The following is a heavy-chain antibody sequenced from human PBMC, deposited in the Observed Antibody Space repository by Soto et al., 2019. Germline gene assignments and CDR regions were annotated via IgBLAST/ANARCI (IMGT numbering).Heavy chain of an antibody. J-gene: IGHJ4*02. CDR3: GVSAGLDF. Sequence: ASVKVSFKASGFSSSTYAFSWVRRAPGQGLEWMGLISADSGEPRYAQQFQGRVAMTTDTSTRTAYMELRGLTSEGTAVYYCGVSAGLDFWGQGTRVTVSS. D-gene: IGHD6-13*01. V-gene: IGHV1-18*01. CDR2: ISADSGEP. CDR1: GFSSSTYA.